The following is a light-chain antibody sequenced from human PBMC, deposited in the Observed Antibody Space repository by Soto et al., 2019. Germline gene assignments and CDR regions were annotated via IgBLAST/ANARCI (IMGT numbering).Light chain of an antibody. V-gene: IGLV2-14*01. CDR3: ISYTGSSRSYV. CDR2: EVS. CDR1: NSDIGSYSH. Sequence: QSALTQPASVSGSPGQSITISCTGTNSDIGSYSHVAWYQQFPGKTPKLIIYEVSYRPSGVSHRFSASKSGNTASLTISGLQADDEADYYCISYTGSSRSYVFGTGTKLTVL. J-gene: IGLJ1*01.